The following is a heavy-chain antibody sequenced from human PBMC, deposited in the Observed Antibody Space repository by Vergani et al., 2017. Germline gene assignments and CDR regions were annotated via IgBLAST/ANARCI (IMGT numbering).Heavy chain of an antibody. CDR2: INPSGGST. CDR1: AYTFTSYY. D-gene: IGHD3-22*01. J-gene: IGHJ4*02. Sequence: QVQLVQSGAEVKKPGASVKVSCKASAYTFTSYYMHWVRHAPGQGLEWTGIINPSGGSTSYTQKFQGRVTMTRDTSTSTVYMELSSLRSEETAVYYCTRGWKYDSIAYRAYWGQGTLVTVSS. CDR3: TRGWKYDSIAYRAY. V-gene: IGHV1-46*03.